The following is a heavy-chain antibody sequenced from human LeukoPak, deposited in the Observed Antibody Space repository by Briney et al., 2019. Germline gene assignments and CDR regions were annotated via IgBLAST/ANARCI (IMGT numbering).Heavy chain of an antibody. CDR3: AKVGYCSSTSCYMVAFDI. CDR1: GFTFSSYS. Sequence: PGGSLILSCAASGFTFSSYSMSWVSQALGKGLEWVSAISGSGGSTYYADSVKGRFTISRDNSQNTLYLQMNSLRAEDTAVYYCAKVGYCSSTSCYMVAFDIWGQGTMVTVSS. CDR2: ISGSGGST. V-gene: IGHV3-23*01. J-gene: IGHJ3*02. D-gene: IGHD2-2*02.